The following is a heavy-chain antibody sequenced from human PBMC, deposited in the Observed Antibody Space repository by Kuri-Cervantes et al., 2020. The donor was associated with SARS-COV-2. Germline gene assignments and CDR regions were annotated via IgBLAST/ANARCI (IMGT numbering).Heavy chain of an antibody. CDR2: INPNSGGT. J-gene: IGHJ6*02. CDR1: GYTFSGGYY. CDR3: ARGIVRGVIQYYYYGMDV. D-gene: IGHD3-10*01. Sequence: ASVKVSCKASGYTFSGGYYMYWVRQAPGQGLEWMGWINPNSGGTNYAQKFQGWVTMTRDTSISTAYMELSRLRSDDTAMYYCARGIVRGVIQYYYYGMDVWGQGTTVTVSS. V-gene: IGHV1-2*04.